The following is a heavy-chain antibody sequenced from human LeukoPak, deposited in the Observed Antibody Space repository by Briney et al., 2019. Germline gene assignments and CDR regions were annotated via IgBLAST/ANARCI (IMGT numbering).Heavy chain of an antibody. CDR1: GFTFSNAW. D-gene: IGHD3-10*01. Sequence: MPGGSLRLSCAASGFTFSNAWMSWVRQAPGKGLEWVGRIKSKADGRTTDYAVHVKGRFTISRDDSKNTLYLQMNSLKTEDTAVYYCTTERLLWFGELWGAFDIWGQGTMVTISS. CDR3: TTERLLWFGELWGAFDI. CDR2: IKSKADGRTT. V-gene: IGHV3-15*01. J-gene: IGHJ3*02.